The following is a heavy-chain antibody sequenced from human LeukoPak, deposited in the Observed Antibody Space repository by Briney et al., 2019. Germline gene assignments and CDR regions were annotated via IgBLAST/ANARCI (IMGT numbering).Heavy chain of an antibody. J-gene: IGHJ5*02. V-gene: IGHV4-39*01. Sequence: PSETLSLTCTVSGGSTSSSSFYWGWIRQSPGKGLEWIGSIYYSGSTYYNPSLKSRVTISVDTSKNQFSQKLRSVTAADTAVYYCARHGISPLYSWFDPWGQGTLVTVSS. CDR2: IYYSGST. D-gene: IGHD2-21*01. CDR1: GGSTSSSSFY. CDR3: ARHGISPLYSWFDP.